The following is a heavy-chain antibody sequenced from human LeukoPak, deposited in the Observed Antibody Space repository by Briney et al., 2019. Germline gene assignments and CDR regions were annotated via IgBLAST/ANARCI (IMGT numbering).Heavy chain of an antibody. Sequence: PGGSLRLSCAASGFAFNNYAMTWIRQAPGKGLEWVSNINDNGGQRHYADSVKGRFTISRDNYKITLFLQMDGLRAEDTAVYYCAKTQWKVGASDYFDYWGQGILVTVSS. V-gene: IGHV3-23*01. CDR1: GFAFNNYA. CDR3: AKTQWKVGASDYFDY. D-gene: IGHD1-26*01. CDR2: INDNGGQR. J-gene: IGHJ4*02.